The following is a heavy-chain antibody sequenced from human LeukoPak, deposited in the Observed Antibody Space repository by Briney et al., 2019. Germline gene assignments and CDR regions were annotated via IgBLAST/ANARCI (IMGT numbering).Heavy chain of an antibody. CDR2: IKEDGSEK. J-gene: IGHJ4*02. CDR1: GFTFGSYW. V-gene: IGHV3-7*01. Sequence: GSLRLSCAASGFTFGSYWMNWVRQVPGKGLEWVANIKEDGSEKYYVDSAKGRFTISRDNAKNSLFLQMNSLRAEDTAVYYCARDPSSLRDSFDYWGQGTLVTVSS. CDR3: ARDPSSLRDSFDY.